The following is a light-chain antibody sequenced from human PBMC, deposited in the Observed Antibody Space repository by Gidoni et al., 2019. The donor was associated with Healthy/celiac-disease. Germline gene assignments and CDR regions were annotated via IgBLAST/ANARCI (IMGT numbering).Light chain of an antibody. Sequence: IQMTQSPSTLFASVGDRVTITCRASQSISSWLAWYQQKPGKAPKLLIYKASSLESGVPSRFSGSGSGTEFTLTISSLQPDDFATYYCQQYNSYSPTFGQGPKVEI. J-gene: IGKJ1*01. CDR2: KAS. CDR3: QQYNSYSPT. V-gene: IGKV1-5*03. CDR1: QSISSW.